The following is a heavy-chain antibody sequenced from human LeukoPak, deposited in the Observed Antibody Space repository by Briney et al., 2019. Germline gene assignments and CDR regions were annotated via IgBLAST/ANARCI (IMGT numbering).Heavy chain of an antibody. V-gene: IGHV3-33*01. CDR1: GFTFSSYG. CDR3: ARSGANTERGLPSGYNECFDY. D-gene: IGHD5-12*01. Sequence: GGSLRLSCAASGFTFSSYGMHWVRQAPGKGLEWVAVIWYDGSNKYYADSVKGRFTISRDNSKNTLYLQMNSLRAEDTAVYYCARSGANTERGLPSGYNECFDYWGQGTLVTVSS. J-gene: IGHJ4*02. CDR2: IWYDGSNK.